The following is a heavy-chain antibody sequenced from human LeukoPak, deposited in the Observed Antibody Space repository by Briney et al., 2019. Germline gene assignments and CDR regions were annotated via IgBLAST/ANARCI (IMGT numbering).Heavy chain of an antibody. CDR2: MNPNSGNT. V-gene: IGHV1-8*01. CDR1: GYTFTSYD. J-gene: IGHJ4*02. Sequence: ASVKVSCKDSGYTFTSYDINWVRQATGQGLEWMGWMNPNSGNTGYAQKFQGRVTMTRNTSISTAYMELSSLRSEDTAVYYCARFEYSSSSPTPFWGQGTLVTVSS. CDR3: ARFEYSSSSPTPF. D-gene: IGHD6-6*01.